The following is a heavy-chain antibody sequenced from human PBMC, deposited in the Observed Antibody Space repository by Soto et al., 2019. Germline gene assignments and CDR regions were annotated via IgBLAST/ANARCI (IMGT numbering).Heavy chain of an antibody. CDR2: IIPIFGTA. D-gene: IGHD3-9*01. V-gene: IGHV1-69*13. Sequence: ASVKVSCKASGGTFSSYAISWVLQAPGEGLEWMGGIIPIFGTANYAQKFQGRVTITADESTSTAYMELSSLRSEDTAVYYCARSTFDWLLQSPLYNWFDPWGQGTLVTVSS. CDR3: ARSTFDWLLQSPLYNWFDP. J-gene: IGHJ5*02. CDR1: GGTFSSYA.